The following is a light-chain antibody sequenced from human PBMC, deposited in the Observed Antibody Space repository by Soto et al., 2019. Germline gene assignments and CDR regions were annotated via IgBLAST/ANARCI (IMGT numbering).Light chain of an antibody. V-gene: IGKV4-1*01. J-gene: IGKJ2*01. Sequence: DIVMTQSPDSLAASLGARATINCKSSQSVLYSSNNRDSLAWYQQKPGLPPKLLIYWASIRASGVPDRFSGGGSGTDFTLTISSLQADAVAVYYCQQYYSTMYTFGQGAKLEIK. CDR1: QSVLYSSNNRDS. CDR2: WAS. CDR3: QQYYSTMYT.